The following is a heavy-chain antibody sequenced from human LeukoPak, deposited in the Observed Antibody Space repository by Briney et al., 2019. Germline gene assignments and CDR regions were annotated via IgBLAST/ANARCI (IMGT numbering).Heavy chain of an antibody. J-gene: IGHJ5*02. Sequence: GASVRVSCEASGSTFTGYYMHWVRQAPGQGLEWVGWINPNSGGTNYAQSFQGRVTITRDTSISTAYMEMNRLRSDDTAVYYCARAWYSSGRSWFDPWGQGTLVTVSS. CDR3: ARAWYSSGRSWFDP. D-gene: IGHD6-19*01. CDR1: GSTFTGYY. V-gene: IGHV1-2*02. CDR2: INPNSGGT.